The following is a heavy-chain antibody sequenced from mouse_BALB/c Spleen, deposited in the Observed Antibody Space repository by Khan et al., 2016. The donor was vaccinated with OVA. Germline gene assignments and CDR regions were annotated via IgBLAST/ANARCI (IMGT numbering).Heavy chain of an antibody. V-gene: IGHV5-9-3*01. CDR3: ARSHYGNFAY. CDR1: GFTFSTYA. CDR2: INSDGDYT. J-gene: IGHJ3*01. D-gene: IGHD2-1*01. Sequence: EVELVESGGGLVKPGGSLRLSCAASGFTFSTYAMSWVRQTPEKRLDWVATINSDGDYTYFPDNVTGRFTISRDNAKNTLYLQMTSLRSEDTAIYYCARSHYGNFAYWGQGTLVTVSA.